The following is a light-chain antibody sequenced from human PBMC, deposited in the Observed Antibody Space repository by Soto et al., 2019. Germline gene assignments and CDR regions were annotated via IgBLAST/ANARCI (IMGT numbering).Light chain of an antibody. J-gene: IGKJ5*01. Sequence: EIVMTQSPVTLSVSPGERATLSCRASQNVISNLAWYQQQPGQSPRLLIYGASARATGIPARFSGSGSGTEFTLTISSRQSEDFAVYYCQQYNNWPITFCQGTRLEIK. CDR2: GAS. CDR1: QNVISN. CDR3: QQYNNWPIT. V-gene: IGKV3-15*01.